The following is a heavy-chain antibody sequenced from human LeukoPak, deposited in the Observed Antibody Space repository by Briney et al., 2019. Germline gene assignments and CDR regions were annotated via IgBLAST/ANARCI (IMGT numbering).Heavy chain of an antibody. Sequence: SVKVSCKASGFTFTSSAVQWVRQARGQRLEWIGWIVVGGGNTNYAQKFQERVTITRDMSTSTAYMELSSLRSEDTAVYYCAAAPALVGPINWGQGTLVTVSS. CDR1: GFTFTSSA. J-gene: IGHJ4*02. D-gene: IGHD2-8*02. V-gene: IGHV1-58*01. CDR2: IVVGGGNT. CDR3: AAAPALVGPIN.